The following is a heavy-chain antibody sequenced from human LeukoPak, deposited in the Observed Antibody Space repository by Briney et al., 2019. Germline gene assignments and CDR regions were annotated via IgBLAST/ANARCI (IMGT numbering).Heavy chain of an antibody. D-gene: IGHD2-2*01. Sequence: PSETLSLTCTVSGGSISSGSYYWSWIRQPAGKGLEWIGRIYTSGSTNYNPSLESRVTISVDTSKNQFSLKLSSVTAADTAVYYCARDIVVVPAAQPNWFDPWGQGTLVTVSS. V-gene: IGHV4-61*02. CDR1: GGSISSGSYY. CDR2: IYTSGST. J-gene: IGHJ5*02. CDR3: ARDIVVVPAAQPNWFDP.